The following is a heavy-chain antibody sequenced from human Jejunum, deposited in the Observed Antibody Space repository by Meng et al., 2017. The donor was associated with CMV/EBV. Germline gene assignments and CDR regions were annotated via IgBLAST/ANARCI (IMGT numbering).Heavy chain of an antibody. Sequence: CKASGYTFTDYHLHWVRQAPGQGLECVGWMSPNSGDTTYTQKFQGRVTLTSDTSITTAYMELSRLKSDDTAAYFYARNWGGGRYYLDYWGQGTLVTVSS. V-gene: IGHV1-2*02. CDR2: MSPNSGDT. CDR3: ARNWGGGRYYLDY. D-gene: IGHD2-21*01. CDR1: GYTFTDYH. J-gene: IGHJ4*02.